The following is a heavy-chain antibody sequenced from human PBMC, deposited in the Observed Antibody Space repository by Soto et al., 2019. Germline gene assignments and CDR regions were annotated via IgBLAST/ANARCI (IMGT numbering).Heavy chain of an antibody. CDR1: GGSMSRDY. D-gene: IGHD6-19*01. J-gene: IGHJ4*02. CDR3: ARLDSSGWYDY. Sequence: SETLSLTCTVSGGSMSRDYRSWIRQPPGKGLEWIGYIYYSGSTNYNPSLKSRVTISVDTSKNQFSLKLSSVTAADTAVYYCARLDSSGWYDYWGQGTLVTVS. V-gene: IGHV4-59*08. CDR2: IYYSGST.